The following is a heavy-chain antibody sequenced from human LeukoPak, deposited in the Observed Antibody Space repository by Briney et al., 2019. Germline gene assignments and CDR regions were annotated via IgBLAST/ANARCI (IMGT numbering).Heavy chain of an antibody. J-gene: IGHJ1*01. Sequence: ASVKVSCKASGYTFTGYYMHWVRQAPGQGLEWMGWINPNSGGTNYAQKFQGRVTMTRDTSISTAYMELSSLRSEDTAVYYCASSGYYYDSSGYPGAEYFQHWGQGTLVTVSS. CDR2: INPNSGGT. CDR3: ASSGYYYDSSGYPGAEYFQH. CDR1: GYTFTGYY. D-gene: IGHD3-22*01. V-gene: IGHV1-2*02.